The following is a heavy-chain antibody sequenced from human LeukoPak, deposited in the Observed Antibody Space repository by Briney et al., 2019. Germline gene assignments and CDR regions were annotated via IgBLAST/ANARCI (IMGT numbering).Heavy chain of an antibody. D-gene: IGHD3-22*01. J-gene: IGHJ4*02. CDR1: GGTFSSYA. CDR3: ASYREYYYDSSGYYLDY. V-gene: IGHV1-69*04. Sequence: SVKVSCKASGGTFSSYAISWVRQARGQGPEWMGRIIPILGIANYAQKFQGRVTITADKSTSTAYMELSSLRSEDTAVYYCASYREYYYDSSGYYLDYWGQGTLVTVSS. CDR2: IIPILGIA.